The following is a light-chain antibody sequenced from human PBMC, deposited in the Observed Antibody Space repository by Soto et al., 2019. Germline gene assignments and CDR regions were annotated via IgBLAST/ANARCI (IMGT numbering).Light chain of an antibody. CDR2: DAS. Sequence: DIQMTQSPSSLSASVGDRVTITCQASQDISNYLNWYQQKPGKAPKLLIYDASNLETGVPSRFSGSGSGTDFTFTISSLQPEDIATYYCQQYDNLPSGFGGGTKVEIK. CDR1: QDISNY. V-gene: IGKV1-33*01. CDR3: QQYDNLPSG. J-gene: IGKJ4*01.